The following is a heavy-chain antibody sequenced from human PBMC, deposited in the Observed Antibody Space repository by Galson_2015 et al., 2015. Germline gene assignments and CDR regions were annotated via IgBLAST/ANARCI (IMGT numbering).Heavy chain of an antibody. Sequence: SLRLSCAASGFTFSSYEMNWVRQAPGKGLEWVSYISSSGSTIYYADSVKGRFTISRDNAKNSLYLQMNSLRAGDTAVYYCAREFSDAFDIWGQGTMVTVSS. D-gene: IGHD3-3*02. CDR1: GFTFSSYE. V-gene: IGHV3-48*03. CDR3: AREFSDAFDI. CDR2: ISSSGSTI. J-gene: IGHJ3*02.